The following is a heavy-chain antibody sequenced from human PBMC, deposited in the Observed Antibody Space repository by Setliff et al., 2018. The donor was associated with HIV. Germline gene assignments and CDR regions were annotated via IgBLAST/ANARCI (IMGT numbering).Heavy chain of an antibody. D-gene: IGHD6-19*01. CDR3: ARLSGWYEGDFHY. V-gene: IGHV1-3*01. CDR1: GYTFASYA. J-gene: IGHJ4*02. Sequence: ASVKVSCKASGYTFASYAMHWVRQAPGQRLEWMGWINAGNGNTKYSQKFQGRVTIARDTSASTAYMELSSLRSEDTAVYYCARLSGWYEGDFHYWGQGTLVTVSS. CDR2: INAGNGNT.